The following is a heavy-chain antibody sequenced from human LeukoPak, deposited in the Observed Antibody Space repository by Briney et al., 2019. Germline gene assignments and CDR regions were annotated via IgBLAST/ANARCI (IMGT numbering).Heavy chain of an antibody. J-gene: IGHJ4*02. V-gene: IGHV4-38-2*02. D-gene: IGHD1-7*01. CDR3: AREKELSGSIFDY. CDR2: MYHSGST. Sequence: SETLSLTCTVSGYSISSGYYWGWIRQPPGKGLEWIGSMYHSGSTFYNPSLKSRVTKSVDTSENQFSLKLSSVTAADTAVYYCAREKELSGSIFDYWGQGTLVTVSS. CDR1: GYSISSGYY.